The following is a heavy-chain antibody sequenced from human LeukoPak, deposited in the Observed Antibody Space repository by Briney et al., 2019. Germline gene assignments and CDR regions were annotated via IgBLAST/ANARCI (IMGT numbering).Heavy chain of an antibody. D-gene: IGHD3-9*01. CDR1: GFTFSIYA. CDR3: AKADLGYYDILTGYTDAFDI. Sequence: GGSLRLSCAASGFTFSIYAMSWVRQAPGKGLEWVSAISGTGDTTYYADSVKGRFIISRDYSKNTLYLQMNSLRAEDTAVYYCAKADLGYYDILTGYTDAFDIWGQGTMATVSS. V-gene: IGHV3-23*01. J-gene: IGHJ3*02. CDR2: ISGTGDTT.